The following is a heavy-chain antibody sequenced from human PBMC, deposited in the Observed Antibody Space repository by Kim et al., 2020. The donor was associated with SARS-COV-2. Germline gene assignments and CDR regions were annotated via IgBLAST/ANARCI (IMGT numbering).Heavy chain of an antibody. V-gene: IGHV1-69*01. D-gene: IGHD5-12*01. Sequence: AQTFQVSATITADESTSTAYMELSSLRSEDTAVYYCASTYSGYDPGPFDYWGQGTLVTVSS. CDR3: ASTYSGYDPGPFDY. J-gene: IGHJ4*02.